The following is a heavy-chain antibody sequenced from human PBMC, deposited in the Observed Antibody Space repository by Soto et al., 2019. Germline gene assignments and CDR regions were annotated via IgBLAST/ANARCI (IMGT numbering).Heavy chain of an antibody. CDR1: GFTLNNAW. J-gene: IGHJ5*02. CDR2: IRSKTDGGTT. Sequence: PVGSLRLSCAVSGFTLNNAWMSWVRQAPGKGLEWVGRIRSKTDGGTTDYAAPVKGRFTISRDDSKNTLYLQMNSLKTEDTAVYFCTTLRKYLAGFDPWGQGTLVTVSS. V-gene: IGHV3-15*01. D-gene: IGHD2-2*01. CDR3: TTLRKYLAGFDP.